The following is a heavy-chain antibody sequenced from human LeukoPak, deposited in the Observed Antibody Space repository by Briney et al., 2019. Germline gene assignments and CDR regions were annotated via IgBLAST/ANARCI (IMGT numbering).Heavy chain of an antibody. CDR3: ASYSGYSYYFDY. Sequence: SETLSLTCAVYGGSFSGYYWSWIRQPPGKGLEWIGEINHSGSTNYNPSLKSRVTISVDTSKNQFSLKLSSVTAADTAVYYCASYSGYSYYFDYWGQGTLVTVSS. V-gene: IGHV4-34*01. D-gene: IGHD5-12*01. CDR1: GGSFSGYY. J-gene: IGHJ4*02. CDR2: INHSGST.